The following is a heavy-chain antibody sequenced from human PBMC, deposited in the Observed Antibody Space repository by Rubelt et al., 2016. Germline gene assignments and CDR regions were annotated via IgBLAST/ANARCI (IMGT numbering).Heavy chain of an antibody. CDR2: IDAGNGDT. CDR3: ARFALPAVTTAYYYYALDV. Sequence: QVQLVQSGAEVKRPGASVKVSCKASGYPFATYAMHWVRQAPGQRLEWMGWIDAGNGDTKYSINLQGRVTFTRETSASAAYMGLGSLRSEDSAVYYCARFALPAVTTAYYYYALDVWGQGTTVTVSS. J-gene: IGHJ6*01. V-gene: IGHV1-3*01. D-gene: IGHD4-17*01. CDR1: GYPFATYA.